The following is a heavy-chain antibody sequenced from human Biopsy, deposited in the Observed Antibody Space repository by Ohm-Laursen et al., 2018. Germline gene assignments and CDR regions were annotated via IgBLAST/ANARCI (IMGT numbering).Heavy chain of an antibody. V-gene: IGHV1-2*02. CDR1: GYTFAGYY. J-gene: IGHJ6*02. Sequence: ATVKISCKVSGYTFAGYYLHWVRQAPGHGLEWMGWINPDSGNANYAQSFQGRLTVTRDTSISTAYMELTSLTFDDTAIYYCARVPAYPSIDGYYGLDLWGQGTTVIVSS. CDR3: ARVPAYPSIDGYYGLDL. D-gene: IGHD3-3*01. CDR2: INPDSGNA.